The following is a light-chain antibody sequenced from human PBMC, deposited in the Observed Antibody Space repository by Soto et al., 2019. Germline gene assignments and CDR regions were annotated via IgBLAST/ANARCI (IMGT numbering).Light chain of an antibody. CDR2: EVN. Sequence: QSALTQPASVSGSPGQSITISCTGTSSDVGAHNSVSWYQQHPGKAPKLMIYEVNYRPSGVSNRFSGSKSGNTASLTISGLQAEDEADYYCSSFTTTRTYVLGTGTKLTVL. CDR1: SSDVGAHNS. J-gene: IGLJ1*01. CDR3: SSFTTTRTYV. V-gene: IGLV2-14*01.